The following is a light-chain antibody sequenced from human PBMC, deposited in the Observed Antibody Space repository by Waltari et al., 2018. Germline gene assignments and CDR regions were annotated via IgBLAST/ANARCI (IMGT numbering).Light chain of an antibody. CDR2: KVS. V-gene: IGKV2-30*01. J-gene: IGKJ2*01. CDR1: QSLVYSDGNTY. CDR3: KQCTRSYT. Sequence: VVTNQSELFLLVTLERPATISWWTSQSLVYSDGNTYLNWFQQKPGQPPRRLIYKVSTRHSGVPDRFSGSGSGTDFTLKISSVEAEDVGVYYCKQCTRSYTFGQGTKLEIK.